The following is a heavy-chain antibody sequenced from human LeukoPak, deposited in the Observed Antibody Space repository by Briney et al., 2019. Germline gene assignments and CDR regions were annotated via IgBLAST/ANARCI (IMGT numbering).Heavy chain of an antibody. CDR2: ISSSSSTI. J-gene: IGHJ1*01. CDR1: GFTFSSYS. D-gene: IGHD3-22*01. CDR3: ARDPYLYYYDIQH. Sequence: PGGSLRLSCAASGFTFSSYSMNWVRQAPGKGLEWVSYISSSSSTIYYADSVKGRFTISRDNAKNSLYLQMNSLRAEDTAVYYCARDPYLYYYDIQHWGQGTLVTVSS. V-gene: IGHV3-48*01.